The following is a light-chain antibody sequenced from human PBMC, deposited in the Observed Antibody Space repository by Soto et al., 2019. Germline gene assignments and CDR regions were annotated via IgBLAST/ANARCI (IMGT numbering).Light chain of an antibody. CDR3: QSYDSSLSAPVV. CDR2: INS. CDR1: SSNIGAGYG. Sequence: QAVVTQPPSVSGAPGQRVTISCTGSSSNIGAGYGVHWYQQLPGTAPKLLIYINSNRPSGVPDRFSGSKSGTSASLAITGLQPEDEADYYCQSYDSSLSAPVVFGGGTQLTVL. V-gene: IGLV1-40*01. J-gene: IGLJ2*01.